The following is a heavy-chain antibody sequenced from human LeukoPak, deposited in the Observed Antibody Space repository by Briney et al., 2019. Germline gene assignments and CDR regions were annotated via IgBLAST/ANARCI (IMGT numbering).Heavy chain of an antibody. J-gene: IGHJ4*02. D-gene: IGHD1-26*01. CDR2: VSADNGNK. V-gene: IGHV1-18*01. Sequence: ASVKVSCKASGYTFTTYGISWVRQALGQGLEWMGWVSADNGNKNYAQKFQGRVTVTTDTSTSTAYMELRSLRSDDTAVYYCTSKVGGTDYWGQGTLVTVSS. CDR3: TSKVGGTDY. CDR1: GYTFTTYG.